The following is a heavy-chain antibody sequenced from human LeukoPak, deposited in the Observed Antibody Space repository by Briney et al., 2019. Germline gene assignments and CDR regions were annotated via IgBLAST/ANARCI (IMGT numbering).Heavy chain of an antibody. J-gene: IGHJ4*02. CDR3: AAGDYPGPNEPFDY. CDR1: GYTCTSYG. CDR2: ISAYNGNT. D-gene: IGHD3-16*01. Sequence: ASVKVSCKDSGYTCTSYGISWVRQAPGQGLEWMGWISAYNGNTNYAQKLQGRVTMTTDTSTSTAYMELKSLRSDDTAVYYCAAGDYPGPNEPFDYWGQGTLVTVSS. V-gene: IGHV1-18*01.